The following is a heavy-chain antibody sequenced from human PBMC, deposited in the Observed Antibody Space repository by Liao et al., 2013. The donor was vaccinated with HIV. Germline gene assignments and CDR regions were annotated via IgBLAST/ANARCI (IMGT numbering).Heavy chain of an antibody. J-gene: IGHJ6*03. CDR3: ARESVVISDLPSYYSYYMDV. D-gene: IGHD3-16*02. Sequence: QLQLQESGPGLVKPSETLSLTCTVSGGSISSSSFYWGWIRQPPGKGLEWIGTIFYSGSTYYNPSLKSRVTISIDTSKNQFSLKLSSVTAADTALYYCARESVVISDLPSYYSYYMDVWGKGTTVTVSS. V-gene: IGHV4-39*07. CDR2: IFYSGST. CDR1: GGSISSSSFY.